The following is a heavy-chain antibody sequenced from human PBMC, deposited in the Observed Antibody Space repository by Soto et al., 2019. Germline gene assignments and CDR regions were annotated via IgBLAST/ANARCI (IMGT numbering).Heavy chain of an antibody. CDR3: ARRLNLGSFDH. CDR2: VYYSGSV. V-gene: IGHV4-59*01. D-gene: IGHD3-10*01. Sequence: ETLSLTCNVSGVSLTGYHWNWIRQPPGKTLEWIGFVYYSGSVSYNPSLEGRASISVDRSKNQFSLRLTSVTAADTAVYYCARRLNLGSFDHWGQGTLVTVSS. CDR1: GVSLTGYH. J-gene: IGHJ5*02.